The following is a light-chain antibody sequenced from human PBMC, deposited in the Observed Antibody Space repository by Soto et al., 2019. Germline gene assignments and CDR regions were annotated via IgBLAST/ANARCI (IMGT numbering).Light chain of an antibody. CDR1: QTVRNNY. Sequence: EFVLKQSPGTLSLSPRERXXXXXXXSQTVRNNYLAWYQQKPGQAPRLLIYXAXSXSXGIPDRFSGGGSGTDFTLTISRLEPEDFAVYYCQQFSSYPLTFCGGTKVDIK. J-gene: IGKJ4*01. CDR2: XAX. CDR3: QQFSSYPLT. V-gene: IGKV3-20*01.